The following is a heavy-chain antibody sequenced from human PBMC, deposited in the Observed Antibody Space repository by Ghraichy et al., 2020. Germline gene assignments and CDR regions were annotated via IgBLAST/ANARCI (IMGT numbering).Heavy chain of an antibody. D-gene: IGHD3-9*01. J-gene: IGHJ4*02. Sequence: ASVKVSCKASGYIFSGYGISWVRQVPGQGLGLEWMGWISTYNGNTKYAQKLQGRVTMTTDTSTRTAYMELRSLRSDDTAVYYCARVGGPYYEISTGYYGAFDYWGQGALVTVSS. CDR1: GYIFSGYG. V-gene: IGHV1-18*01. CDR2: ISTYNGNT. CDR3: ARVGGPYYEISTGYYGAFDY.